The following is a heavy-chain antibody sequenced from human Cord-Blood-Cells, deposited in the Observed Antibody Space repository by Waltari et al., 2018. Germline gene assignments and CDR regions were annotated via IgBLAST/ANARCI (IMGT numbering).Heavy chain of an antibody. D-gene: IGHD7-27*01. CDR3: AKDGRSGATFDY. J-gene: IGHJ4*02. CDR1: GFTFYDYA. V-gene: IGHV3-43*02. CDR2: ISGDGGST. Sequence: EVQLVESGGGVVQPGGSLRLSCAASGFTFYDYAWLLVRQAPGKGLEWVSLISGDGGSTYYADSVKGRFTISRDNSKNSLYLQMNSLRTEDTALYYCAKDGRSGATFDYWGQGTLVTVSS.